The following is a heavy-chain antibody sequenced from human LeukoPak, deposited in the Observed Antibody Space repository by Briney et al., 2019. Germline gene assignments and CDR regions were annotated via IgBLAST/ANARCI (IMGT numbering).Heavy chain of an antibody. CDR1: GFTFSSYS. Sequence: SGGSLRLSCAASGFTFSSYSMNWVRQAPGKGLEWVSSISSSSSYIYYADSVKGRFTISRDNAKNSLYLQMNSLRAEDTAVYYCARDHDYGGNSGAFDIWGQGTMVTVSS. D-gene: IGHD4-23*01. CDR2: ISSSSSYI. CDR3: ARDHDYGGNSGAFDI. J-gene: IGHJ3*02. V-gene: IGHV3-21*01.